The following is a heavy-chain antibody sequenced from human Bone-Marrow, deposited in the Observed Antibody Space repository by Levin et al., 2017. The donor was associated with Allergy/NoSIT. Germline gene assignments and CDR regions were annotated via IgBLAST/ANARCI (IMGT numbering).Heavy chain of an antibody. Sequence: GESLKISCKTSGFTFTDYALSWVRQAPGQGLEWVGRISAYNDNTAYAQKLQGRVAISTDISTSTVYMELRSLRSDDTAVYYCARLLDKWLQSGGMDVWGQGTTVTVSS. V-gene: IGHV1-18*01. CDR1: GFTFTDYA. D-gene: IGHD5-24*01. J-gene: IGHJ6*02. CDR2: ISAYNDNT. CDR3: ARLLDKWLQSGGMDV.